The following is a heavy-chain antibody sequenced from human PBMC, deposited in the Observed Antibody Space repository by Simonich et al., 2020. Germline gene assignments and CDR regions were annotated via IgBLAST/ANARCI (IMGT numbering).Heavy chain of an antibody. CDR1: GYTFTSYG. CDR3: ARASRGTWWYYYFDY. J-gene: IGHJ4*02. Sequence: QVQLVQSGAEVKKPGASGKVSCKASGYTFTSYGNSWVRQAPGKGLEWRGWISAYNGNKNYAQKLQGRVTMTTDTSTSTAYMELRSLRSDDTAVYYCARASRGTWWYYYFDYWGQGTLVTVSS. D-gene: IGHD2-15*01. V-gene: IGHV1-18*01. CDR2: ISAYNGNK.